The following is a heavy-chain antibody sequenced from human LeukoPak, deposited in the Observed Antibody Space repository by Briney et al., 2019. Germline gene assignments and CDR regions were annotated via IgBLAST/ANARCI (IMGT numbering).Heavy chain of an antibody. Sequence: GASVKVSCKASGYIFATYGISWVRQAPGQGLEWMAWDSPYNGDTNYAQKFQGRVTLTTDTSTSTAYMELRNLRSYDTAVYYCASYHGSGDHWYPPIDPWGQGTLVTVSS. V-gene: IGHV1-18*01. CDR2: DSPYNGDT. CDR1: GYIFATYG. J-gene: IGHJ5*02. CDR3: ASYHGSGDHWYPPIDP. D-gene: IGHD3-10*01.